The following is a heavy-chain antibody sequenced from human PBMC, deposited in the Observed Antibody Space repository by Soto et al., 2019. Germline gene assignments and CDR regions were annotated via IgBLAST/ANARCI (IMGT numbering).Heavy chain of an antibody. V-gene: IGHV4-30-4*01. CDR1: GDSVSSVGFH. Sequence: SETLSLTCTVSGDSVSSVGFHWAWLRRPPGKGLEWIGYIYNGGSTYYRPSLESRMRMSLDATRNHYSLRLTSVTAADTAVYFCARAPVGLDTISYFDYWGQGKLVTVSS. D-gene: IGHD3-3*01. CDR3: ARAPVGLDTISYFDY. J-gene: IGHJ4*02. CDR2: IYNGGST.